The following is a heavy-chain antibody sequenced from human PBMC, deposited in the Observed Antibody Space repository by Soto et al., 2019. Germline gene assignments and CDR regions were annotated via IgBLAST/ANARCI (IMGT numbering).Heavy chain of an antibody. V-gene: IGHV4-61*01. CDR1: GGSVSSASYY. CDR3: ARGGMGARYCSGGSCTNYYYYGMDV. Sequence: SETLSLTCTVSGGSVSSASYYWSWIRQPPGKGLEWIGYVYYTGSTNYNPSLKSRVTISVDTSKNQFSLKLTSVTAADTAVYYCARGGMGARYCSGGSCTNYYYYGMDVWGQGTTVTVSS. CDR2: VYYTGST. J-gene: IGHJ6*02. D-gene: IGHD2-15*01.